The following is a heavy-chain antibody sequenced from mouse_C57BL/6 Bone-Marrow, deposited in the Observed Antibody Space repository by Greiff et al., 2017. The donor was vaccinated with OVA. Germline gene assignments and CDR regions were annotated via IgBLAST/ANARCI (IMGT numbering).Heavy chain of an antibody. CDR3: ALYGSSPMNY. Sequence: EVQVVESGGDLVKPGGSLKLSCAASGFTFSSYGMSWVRQTPDKRLEWVATISSGGSYTYYPDSVKGRFTISRDNAKNTLYLQMSSLKSEDTAMYYCALYGSSPMNYWGQGTSVTVSS. D-gene: IGHD1-1*01. CDR1: GFTFSSYG. CDR2: ISSGGSYT. V-gene: IGHV5-6*01. J-gene: IGHJ4*01.